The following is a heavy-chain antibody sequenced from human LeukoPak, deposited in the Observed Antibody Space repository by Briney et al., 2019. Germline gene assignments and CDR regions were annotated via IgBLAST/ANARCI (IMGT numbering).Heavy chain of an antibody. CDR1: GLTFSSYA. Sequence: GGSLRLSCAASGLTFSSYAMSWVRQAPGKGLEWVSSVNGSGYSAYYADSVKGRFTISRDNSNDTLFLQMSTLRVEDTAVYYCAKVVSYSSGWFFHHWGQGTLVTVSS. CDR3: AKVVSYSSGWFFHH. V-gene: IGHV3-23*01. J-gene: IGHJ1*01. CDR2: VNGSGYSA. D-gene: IGHD6-19*01.